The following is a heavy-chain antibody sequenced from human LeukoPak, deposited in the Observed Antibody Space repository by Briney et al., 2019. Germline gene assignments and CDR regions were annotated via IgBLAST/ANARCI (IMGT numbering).Heavy chain of an antibody. Sequence: PSETLSLTCTVSGGSISSSSYYWGWIRQPPGKGLEWIGSIYYSGSTYYNPSLKSRVTISVDTSKNQFSLKLSSVTAADTAVYYCAAGKIQLWPHDAFDIWGQGTMVTVSS. CDR2: IYYSGST. CDR3: AAGKIQLWPHDAFDI. J-gene: IGHJ3*02. CDR1: GGSISSSSYY. V-gene: IGHV4-39*01. D-gene: IGHD5-18*01.